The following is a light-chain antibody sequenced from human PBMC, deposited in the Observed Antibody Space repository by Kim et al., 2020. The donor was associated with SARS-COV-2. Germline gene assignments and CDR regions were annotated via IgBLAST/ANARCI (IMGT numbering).Light chain of an antibody. V-gene: IGLV3-1*01. CDR3: QTWDSSTYV. J-gene: IGLJ1*01. CDR2: QNN. Sequence: VSTGQTATITCSGDRLGDKYAGWYQQKPGQSPVLVIYQNNKRPSGIPELFSGSNSGNTATLTISGTQAMDEADYYCQTWDSSTYVFGTGTKVTVL. CDR1: RLGDKY.